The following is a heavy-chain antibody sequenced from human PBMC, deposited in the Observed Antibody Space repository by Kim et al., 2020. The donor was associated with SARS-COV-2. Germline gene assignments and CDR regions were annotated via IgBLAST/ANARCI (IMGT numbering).Heavy chain of an antibody. J-gene: IGHJ6*02. CDR2: IYPGDSDT. D-gene: IGHD1-26*01. Sequence: GESLKISCKGSGYSFTSYWIGWVRQMPGKGLEWMGIIYPGDSDTRYSPSFQGQVTISADKSISTAYLQWSSLKASDTAMYYCARQNPPGVGAPDYYYYGMDVWGQGTTVTVSS. CDR1: GYSFTSYW. CDR3: ARQNPPGVGAPDYYYYGMDV. V-gene: IGHV5-51*01.